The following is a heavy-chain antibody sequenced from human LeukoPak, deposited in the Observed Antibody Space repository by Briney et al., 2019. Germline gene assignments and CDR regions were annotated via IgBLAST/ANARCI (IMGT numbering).Heavy chain of an antibody. Sequence: GGSLRLSCAASGFTFSNYAMTWVRQAPGKGLEWVAAISDSSGRTYYADSVKGRFTISRDNSKNTLYLQMNSLRAEDTAVYYCAKVLVVAAFDYWGQGTLVTVSS. CDR3: AKVLVVAAFDY. CDR2: ISDSSGRT. J-gene: IGHJ4*02. V-gene: IGHV3-23*01. CDR1: GFTFSNYA. D-gene: IGHD2-15*01.